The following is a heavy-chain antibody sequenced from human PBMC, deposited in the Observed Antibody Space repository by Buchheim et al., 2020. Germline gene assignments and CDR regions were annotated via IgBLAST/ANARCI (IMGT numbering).Heavy chain of an antibody. CDR1: GLTFSSYW. CDR3: GRDYGDWDYYYGMDV. D-gene: IGHD4-17*01. CDR2: IKQDGSEK. J-gene: IGHJ6*02. Sequence: EVQLVESGGGLVQPGGSLRLSCAASGLTFSSYWMSWVRQAPGKGLEWVANIKQDGSEKYYVDSVKGRFTVSRDNAKNSLYLQMNSLRAEDTAVYYCGRDYGDWDYYYGMDVGGQGTT. V-gene: IGHV3-7*03.